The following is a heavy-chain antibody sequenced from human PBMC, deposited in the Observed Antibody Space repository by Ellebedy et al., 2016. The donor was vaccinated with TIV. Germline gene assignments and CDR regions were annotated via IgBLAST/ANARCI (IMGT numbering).Heavy chain of an antibody. V-gene: IGHV5-51*01. CDR2: IYPGDSDT. J-gene: IGHJ2*01. CDR3: ARRGTKGDYVNWYFDL. D-gene: IGHD4-17*01. CDR1: EYNFTNYW. Sequence: KVSCXGSEYNFTNYWIGWVRQMPGKGLEWMGIIYPGDSDTRYSPSFQGQVTTSADKSISTAFLQWNSLKASDTAMYYCARRGTKGDYVNWYFDLWGRGTLVSVSS.